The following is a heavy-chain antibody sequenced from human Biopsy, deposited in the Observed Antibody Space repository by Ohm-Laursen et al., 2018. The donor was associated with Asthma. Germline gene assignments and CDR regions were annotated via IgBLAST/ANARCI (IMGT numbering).Heavy chain of an antibody. Sequence: LSLTCASSGFTFSGYTMNWVRQAPGKGLEWVSSITSSSSYIFYADSVKGRLTISRDNPRNSLYLQMNSLRAEDTAVYYCARDAPTGGYIDYWGLGTLVTVSS. V-gene: IGHV3-21*01. D-gene: IGHD7-27*01. J-gene: IGHJ4*02. CDR1: GFTFSGYT. CDR2: ITSSSSYI. CDR3: ARDAPTGGYIDY.